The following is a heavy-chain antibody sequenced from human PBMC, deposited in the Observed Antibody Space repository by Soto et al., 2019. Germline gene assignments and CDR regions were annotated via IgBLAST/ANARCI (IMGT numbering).Heavy chain of an antibody. CDR1: GYTFTSYG. D-gene: IGHD2-21*02. CDR3: AWGLAYCGGDCYSIDY. Sequence: QVQLVQSGAEVKKPGASVKVSCKASGYTFTSYGISWVRQAPGQGLAWMGWISAYNGNTNYAQKLQGRVTMTTDTPTSTAYMELRSLRSDDTAVYYCAWGLAYCGGDCYSIDYWGQGTLVTVSS. J-gene: IGHJ4*02. V-gene: IGHV1-18*04. CDR2: ISAYNGNT.